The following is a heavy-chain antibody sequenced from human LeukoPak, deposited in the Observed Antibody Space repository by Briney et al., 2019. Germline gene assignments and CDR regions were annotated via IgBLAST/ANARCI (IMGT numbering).Heavy chain of an antibody. CDR3: ARYFDWFGSYFDY. CDR1: GYSISSGYQ. J-gene: IGHJ4*02. D-gene: IGHD3-9*01. CDR2: IYHSGSA. V-gene: IGHV4-38-2*01. Sequence: PSETLSLTCAVSGYSISSGYQWAWIRQPPGKTLEWIGSIYHSGSAHYNPSHKSRVTISVDRSNNQFSLKLSSVTAADTAVYYCARYFDWFGSYFDYWGQGTLVTVSS.